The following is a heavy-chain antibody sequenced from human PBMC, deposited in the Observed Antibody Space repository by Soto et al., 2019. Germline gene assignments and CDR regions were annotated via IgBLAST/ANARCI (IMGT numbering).Heavy chain of an antibody. Sequence: ASVKVSCKASGYTFTGYYMHWVRQAPGQGLEWMGWINPNSGGTNYAQKFQGRVTMTRDTSISTAYMELSRLSSDDTAVYYCARDGRDDSSGYYGKGGNWFDPWGQGTLVTVSS. CDR1: GYTFTGYY. V-gene: IGHV1-2*02. CDR2: INPNSGGT. CDR3: ARDGRDDSSGYYGKGGNWFDP. D-gene: IGHD3-22*01. J-gene: IGHJ5*02.